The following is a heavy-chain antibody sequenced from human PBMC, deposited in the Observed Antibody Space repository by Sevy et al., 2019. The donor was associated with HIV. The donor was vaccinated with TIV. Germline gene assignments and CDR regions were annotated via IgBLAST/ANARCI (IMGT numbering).Heavy chain of an antibody. Sequence: GGSLRLSCAASGFTFSDYYMSWIRQAPGKGLEWVSYISSDGSTIYYADSVKGRFTISRDNAKNSLYLQMNSLRAEDTALYYCAKDTDYDILTGYYNYWGQGTLVTVSS. CDR2: ISSDGSTI. V-gene: IGHV3-11*01. CDR3: AKDTDYDILTGYYNY. J-gene: IGHJ4*02. CDR1: GFTFSDYY. D-gene: IGHD3-9*01.